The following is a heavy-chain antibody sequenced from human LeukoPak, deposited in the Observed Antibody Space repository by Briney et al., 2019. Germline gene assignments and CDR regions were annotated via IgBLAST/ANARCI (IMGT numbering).Heavy chain of an antibody. CDR2: IYYSGST. V-gene: IGHV4-59*08. CDR3: ARHDYYGSGSYYQYYFDY. J-gene: IGHJ4*02. D-gene: IGHD3-10*01. CDR1: GGSISSYY. Sequence: SETLSLTCTVSGGSISSYYWSWIRQPPGKGLEWIGYIYYSGSTNYNSSLKSRVTISVDTSKNQFSLKLSSVTAADTAVYYCARHDYYGSGSYYQYYFDYWGQGTLVTVSS.